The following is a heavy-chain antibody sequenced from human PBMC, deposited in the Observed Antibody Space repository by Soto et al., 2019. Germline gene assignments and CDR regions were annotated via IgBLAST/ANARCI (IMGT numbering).Heavy chain of an antibody. Sequence: ASVKVSCKASGYTFTSYAMHWVRQAPGQRLEWMGWINAGNGNTKYSQKFQGRVTITRDTSASTAYMELSSLRSEDTAVYYCARVLNYDFWSGYYYWGQGTLVTVSS. CDR3: ARVLNYDFWSGYYY. CDR2: INAGNGNT. D-gene: IGHD3-3*01. V-gene: IGHV1-3*01. CDR1: GYTFTSYA. J-gene: IGHJ4*02.